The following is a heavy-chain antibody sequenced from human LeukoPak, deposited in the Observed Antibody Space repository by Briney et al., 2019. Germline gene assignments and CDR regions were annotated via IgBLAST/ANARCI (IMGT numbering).Heavy chain of an antibody. J-gene: IGHJ4*02. Sequence: PGGSLRLSCTASGFTFDDYAMHWVRQAPGKGLEWVSLIRGDGSSTYYADSVKGRFTISRDNSKNSLYLQMNSLRTEDTALYYCAKDSSFGVVLDYWGQGTLVTVSS. D-gene: IGHD3-3*01. CDR2: IRGDGSST. V-gene: IGHV3-43*02. CDR1: GFTFDDYA. CDR3: AKDSSFGVVLDY.